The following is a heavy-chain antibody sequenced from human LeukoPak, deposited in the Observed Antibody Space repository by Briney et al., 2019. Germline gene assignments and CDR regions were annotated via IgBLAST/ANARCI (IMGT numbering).Heavy chain of an antibody. CDR3: ARVSWKGFDY. J-gene: IGHJ4*02. D-gene: IGHD1-1*01. Sequence: PSETLSLTCTVSGYSISSGYYWGWIRQPPGKGLEWIGSIYHSGSTYYNPSLKSRVTISVDTSKNQFSLKLSSVTAADTAVYYCARVSWKGFDYWGQGTLVTVSS. V-gene: IGHV4-38-2*02. CDR2: IYHSGST. CDR1: GYSISSGYY.